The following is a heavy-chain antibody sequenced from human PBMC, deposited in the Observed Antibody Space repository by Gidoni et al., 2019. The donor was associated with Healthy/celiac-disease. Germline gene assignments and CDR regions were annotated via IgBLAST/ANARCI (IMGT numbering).Heavy chain of an antibody. J-gene: IGHJ4*02. CDR2: ISGSGGST. CDR3: AKVHLEYDYVWED. V-gene: IGHV3-23*01. CDR1: GFTFSSYA. Sequence: EVQLLESGGGLVQPGGSLRLSCAACGFTFSSYAMSWVRQAPGKGLEWGSAISGSGGSTYYAASVKGRFTISRDNSKNTLYLQMNSLRAEDTAVYYCAKVHLEYDYVWEDWGQGTLVTVSS. D-gene: IGHD3-16*01.